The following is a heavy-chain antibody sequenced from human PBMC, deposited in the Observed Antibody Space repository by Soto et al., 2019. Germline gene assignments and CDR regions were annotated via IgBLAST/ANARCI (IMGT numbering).Heavy chain of an antibody. V-gene: IGHV3-23*01. Sequence: GGSLRLSCAASGFTFSNYAMNWVRQAPGKGLEWVSAISGSNTYYADSVKGRFTVSRDNSKNTLYLQMNSLRAEDTAVYYCAKDGYYYDTSGCPGPLGFDPWGQGTLVTVSS. J-gene: IGHJ5*02. CDR1: GFTFSNYA. CDR3: AKDGYYYDTSGCPGPLGFDP. CDR2: ISGSNT. D-gene: IGHD3-22*01.